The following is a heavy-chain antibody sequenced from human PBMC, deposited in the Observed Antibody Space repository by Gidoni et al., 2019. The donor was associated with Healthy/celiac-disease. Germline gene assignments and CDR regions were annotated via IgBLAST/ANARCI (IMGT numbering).Heavy chain of an antibody. CDR1: GVTVSSNY. CDR2: IYSGVST. CDR3: ARGASSIAARAGWFDP. D-gene: IGHD6-6*01. Sequence: EVQLVESGGGLIQPGGSLRLSCAASGVTVSSNYMSWVRQAPGKGLEWVSVIYSGVSTYYADSVKGRFTISRDKSKNTLYLQMNSLRAEDTAVYYCARGASSIAARAGWFDPWGQGTLVTVSS. J-gene: IGHJ5*02. V-gene: IGHV3-53*01.